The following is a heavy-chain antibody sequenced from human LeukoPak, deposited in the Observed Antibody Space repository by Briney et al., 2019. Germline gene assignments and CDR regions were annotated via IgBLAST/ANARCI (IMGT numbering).Heavy chain of an antibody. CDR3: ARRVYIDDTGWFDP. CDR2: ITHSGTT. D-gene: IGHD2-8*01. Sequence: KPSETLSLTCAVYGGSFSGYYWNGIRQPPNKGLEWIGEITHSGTTRYNPSLKSRVIMSLDTSKNQFSLNITSVTAADTAVYYCARRVYIDDTGWFDPWGQGTLVTVSS. V-gene: IGHV4-34*01. J-gene: IGHJ5*02. CDR1: GGSFSGYY.